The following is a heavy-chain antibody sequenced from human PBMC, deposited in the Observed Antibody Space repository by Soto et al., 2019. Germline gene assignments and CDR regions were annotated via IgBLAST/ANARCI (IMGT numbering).Heavy chain of an antibody. V-gene: IGHV4-59*01. CDR2: TYHRGST. J-gene: IGHJ4*02. Sequence: LSLTCSVSGVSISSYFWSWIRQAPGRGLEWIGYTYHRGSTNYSPSLKSRVAISLDTSENQFSLKVNSVTAADTAVYYCARIGGYHGPLDYWGQGTQVTVSS. CDR3: ARIGGYHGPLDY. D-gene: IGHD6-25*01. CDR1: GVSISSYF.